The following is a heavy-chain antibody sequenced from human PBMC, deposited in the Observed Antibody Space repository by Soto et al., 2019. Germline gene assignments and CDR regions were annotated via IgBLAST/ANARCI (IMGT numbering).Heavy chain of an antibody. J-gene: IGHJ4*02. CDR2: IYYSGGT. CDR3: ARDTGWGLGY. V-gene: IGHV4-4*02. CDR1: GDSINSDYS. Sequence: QVQLQESGPGLVRPSGTLSLSCAVSGDSINSDYSWNWVRQSPGKGLEWIAEIYYSGGTSYNPSLKVRVTISMDKSKNQFSLTLTSVTAADTAMYYCARDTGWGLGYWGQGTLVTVSS. D-gene: IGHD6-19*01.